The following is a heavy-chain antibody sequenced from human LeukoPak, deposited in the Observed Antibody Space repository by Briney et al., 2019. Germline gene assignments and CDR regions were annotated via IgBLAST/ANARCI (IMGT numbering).Heavy chain of an antibody. V-gene: IGHV3-11*06. Sequence: PGGSLRLSCAASGFTFSDYYMSWIRQAPGKGLEWVSYISSSSGYTNYADSVKGRFTISRDNAKNSLYLQMNSLRAEDTAVYYCARVDEGRNGVTVGYWGQGTLATVSS. J-gene: IGHJ4*02. CDR3: ARVDEGRNGVTVGY. CDR2: ISSSSGYT. CDR1: GFTFSDYY. D-gene: IGHD2-8*01.